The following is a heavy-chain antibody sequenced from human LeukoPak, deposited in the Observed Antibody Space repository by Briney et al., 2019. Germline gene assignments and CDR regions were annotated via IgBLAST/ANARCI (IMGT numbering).Heavy chain of an antibody. CDR1: GFTFSTYG. CDR2: LSESGDRT. Sequence: AESLRLSCLASGFTFSTYGMTWVRQAPGKGLEWVSSLSESGDRTYYADSVKARFIISRDNSKKTVYFQMNSLRPEDTAVYYCARAVRPMGIITNFDQWGQGTLITLSA. CDR3: ARAVRPMGIITNFDQ. D-gene: IGHD3-10*01. J-gene: IGHJ4*02. V-gene: IGHV3-23*01.